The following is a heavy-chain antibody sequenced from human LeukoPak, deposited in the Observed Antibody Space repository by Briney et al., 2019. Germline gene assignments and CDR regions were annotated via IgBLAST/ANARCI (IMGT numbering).Heavy chain of an antibody. D-gene: IGHD1-26*01. V-gene: IGHV3-48*01. CDR2: ISSSSSTI. CDR3: ARGPWELLFDY. Sequence: GGSLRLSCAASGFTFSSYSMNWVRQAPGKGLEWVSYISSSSSTIYYADSVKGRFTISRDNAKNSLYLQMNSLRAEDTAAYYCARGPWELLFDYWGQGTLVTVSS. J-gene: IGHJ4*02. CDR1: GFTFSSYS.